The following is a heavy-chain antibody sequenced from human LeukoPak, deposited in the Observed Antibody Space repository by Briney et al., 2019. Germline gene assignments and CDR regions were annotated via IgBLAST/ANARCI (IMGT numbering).Heavy chain of an antibody. CDR2: TYSNGRT. J-gene: IGHJ5*02. V-gene: IGHV3-53*01. Sequence: GGSLRLSRAASGFTVSNNYMRWVRQAPGKGLEWVSLTYSNGRTDYTDSVKGRFSISRDNSKNTMYLQMNSLRAEDTAMYYCARDVGPWGQGTLVTVSS. D-gene: IGHD2-15*01. CDR3: ARDVGP. CDR1: GFTVSNNY.